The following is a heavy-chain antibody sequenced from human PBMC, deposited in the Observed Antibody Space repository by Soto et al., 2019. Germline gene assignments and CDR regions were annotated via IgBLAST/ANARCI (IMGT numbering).Heavy chain of an antibody. J-gene: IGHJ4*02. CDR2: FDPEDGAT. V-gene: IGHV1-24*01. CDR1: GYTLTELS. D-gene: IGHD6-25*01. Sequence: ASVKVSCKVSGYTLTELSMHWVRQAPGKGLEWMGGFDPEDGATIYAQKFQGRVTMTEDTSTDTACMVLSSLRSVDTAVYYCATYPFSGWYFDYWGQGTLVTVSS. CDR3: ATYPFSGWYFDY.